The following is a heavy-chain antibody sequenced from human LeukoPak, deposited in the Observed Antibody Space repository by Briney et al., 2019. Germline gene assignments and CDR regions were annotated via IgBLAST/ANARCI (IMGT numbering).Heavy chain of an antibody. V-gene: IGHV3-23*01. Sequence: GGSLRLSCVASGFTFSSYAMSWVRQAPAKGLRWVSAISGSVGATYYADSLKGRFTISRDNSKNTLYLQMNSLRAEDTAVYYCARYSDDAQIPIGYWGQGTLVTVSS. CDR2: ISGSVGAT. CDR3: ARYSDDAQIPIGY. D-gene: IGHD1-1*01. J-gene: IGHJ4*02. CDR1: GFTFSSYA.